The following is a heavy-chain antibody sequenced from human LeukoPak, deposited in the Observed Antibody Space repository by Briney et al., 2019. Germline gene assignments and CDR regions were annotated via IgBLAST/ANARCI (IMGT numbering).Heavy chain of an antibody. Sequence: GASVKVSCKASGYTFTGYYMHWVRQAPGQGLEWMGWINPNSGGTNYAQKFQGRVTMTRDTSISTAYMELSRLRSDDTAVYYCARAAKVAAARFDIWGQGTMVTVSS. CDR3: ARAAKVAAARFDI. J-gene: IGHJ3*02. D-gene: IGHD2-15*01. V-gene: IGHV1-2*02. CDR1: GYTFTGYY. CDR2: INPNSGGT.